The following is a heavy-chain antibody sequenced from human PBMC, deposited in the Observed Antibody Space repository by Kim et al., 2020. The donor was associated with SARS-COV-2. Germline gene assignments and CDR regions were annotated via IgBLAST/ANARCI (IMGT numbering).Heavy chain of an antibody. V-gene: IGHV3-11*01. Sequence: GGSLRLSCAASGFTFSDYYMSWIRQAPGKGLEWVSYISSSGSTIYYADSVKGRFTISRDNAKNSLYLQMNSLRAEDTAVYYCARASGKAYYDFWSGLMDVWGQGTTVTVSS. CDR3: ARASGKAYYDFWSGLMDV. D-gene: IGHD3-3*01. CDR1: GFTFSDYY. J-gene: IGHJ6*02. CDR2: ISSSGSTI.